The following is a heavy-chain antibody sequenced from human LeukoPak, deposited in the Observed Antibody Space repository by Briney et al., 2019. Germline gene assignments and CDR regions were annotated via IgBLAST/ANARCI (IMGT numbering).Heavy chain of an antibody. CDR3: AKAGLAMPPDY. CDR2: IRYDGSHK. D-gene: IGHD2-2*01. J-gene: IGHJ4*02. CDR1: GFTFSSYG. V-gene: IGHV3-30*02. Sequence: GGSLRLSCAASGFTFSSYGMHWVRQAPGKGLEWVAFIRYDGSHKYSADSVEGRFTISRDNSKNTLYLQMNSLRAEDTAVYHCAKAGLAMPPDYWGQGTLVTVSS.